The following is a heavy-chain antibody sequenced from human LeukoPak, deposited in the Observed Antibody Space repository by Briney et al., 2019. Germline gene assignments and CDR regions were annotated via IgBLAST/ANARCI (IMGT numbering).Heavy chain of an antibody. CDR3: AREENDSSGYYYP. CDR1: GGSISSSSYY. Sequence: PSETLSLTCTVSGGSISSSSYYWGWIRQPPGKGLEWIGSIYYSGSTYYNPSLKSRVTISVDTSKNQFSLKLSSVTAADTAVYYCAREENDSSGYYYPWGQGTLVTVSS. J-gene: IGHJ5*02. D-gene: IGHD3-22*01. CDR2: IYYSGST. V-gene: IGHV4-39*07.